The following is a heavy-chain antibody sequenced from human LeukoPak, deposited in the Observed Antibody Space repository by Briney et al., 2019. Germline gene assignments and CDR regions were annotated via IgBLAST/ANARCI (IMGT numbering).Heavy chain of an antibody. D-gene: IGHD3-10*01. J-gene: IGHJ4*02. CDR2: MNPNSGNT. CDR1: GYTFTSYD. CDR3: ARSGRLLLWFGELLSGAPYFDY. Sequence: GASVKVSCKASGYTFTSYDINWVRQATGQGLEWMGWMNPNSGNTGYAQKFQGRVTMTRNTSISTAYTELSSLRSEDTAVYYCARSGRLLLWFGELLSGAPYFDYWGQGTLVTVSS. V-gene: IGHV1-8*01.